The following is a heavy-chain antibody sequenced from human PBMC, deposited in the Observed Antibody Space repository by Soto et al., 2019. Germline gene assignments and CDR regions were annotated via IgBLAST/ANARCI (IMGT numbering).Heavy chain of an antibody. J-gene: IGHJ6*03. CDR1: GFTFSNSA. V-gene: IGHV1-58*01. Sequence: SVKVSCKASGFTFSNSALQWVRQARGQRLEWLGLIAVGSGNTNYAQKFQGRVTITADKSTSTAYMELSSLRSEDTAVYYCAREAVSSAIYYYYYYMDVWGKGTTVTVSS. CDR2: IAVGSGNT. CDR3: AREAVSSAIYYYYYYMDV. D-gene: IGHD6-6*01.